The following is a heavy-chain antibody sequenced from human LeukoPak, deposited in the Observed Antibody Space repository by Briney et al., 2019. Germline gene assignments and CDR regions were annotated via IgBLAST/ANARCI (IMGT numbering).Heavy chain of an antibody. CDR1: GGSFSGYY. D-gene: IGHD3-3*01. CDR3: ARAELYYDFWSGYYDPYFDY. CDR2: INHSGST. J-gene: IGHJ4*02. Sequence: SETLSLTCAVYGGSFSGYYWSWIRQPPGKGLEWVGEINHSGSTNYNPSLKSRVTISVDTSKNQFSLKLSSVPAADTAVYYCARAELYYDFWSGYYDPYFDYWGQGTLVTVSS. V-gene: IGHV4-34*01.